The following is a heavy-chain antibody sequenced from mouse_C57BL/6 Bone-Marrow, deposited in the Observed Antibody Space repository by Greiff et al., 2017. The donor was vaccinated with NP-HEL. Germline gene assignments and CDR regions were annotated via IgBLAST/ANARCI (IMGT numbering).Heavy chain of an antibody. CDR1: GYTFTSYW. V-gene: IGHV1-50*01. Sequence: QVQLQQPGAELVKPGASVKLSCKASGYTFTSYWMQWVKQRPGQGLEWIGEIDPSDSYTNYNQKFKGKATLTVDTSSITAYMQLISRTSEDSAVYDCAREGWLLLAWFAYWGQGTLVTVSA. CDR3: AREGWLLLAWFAY. D-gene: IGHD2-3*01. J-gene: IGHJ3*01. CDR2: IDPSDSYT.